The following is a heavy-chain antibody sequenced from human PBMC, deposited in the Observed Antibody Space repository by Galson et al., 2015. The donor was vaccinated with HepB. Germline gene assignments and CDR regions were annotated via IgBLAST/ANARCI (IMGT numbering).Heavy chain of an antibody. D-gene: IGHD3-22*01. CDR2: IIPILGIA. V-gene: IGHV1-69*04. CDR1: GGTFSSYA. CDR3: ASGPSNYYYDSSGYYYQFYGMDV. Sequence: SVKVSCKASGGTFSSYAISWVRQAPGQGLEWMGRIIPILGIANYAQKFQGRVTITADKSTSTAYMELSSLRSEDTAVYYCASGPSNYYYDSSGYYYQFYGMDVWGQGTTVTVSS. J-gene: IGHJ6*02.